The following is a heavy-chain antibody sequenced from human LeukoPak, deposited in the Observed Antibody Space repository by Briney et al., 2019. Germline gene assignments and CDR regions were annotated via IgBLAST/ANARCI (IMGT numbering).Heavy chain of an antibody. Sequence: GRSLRLSCAASGFTFSSYAMHWVRQAPGKGLEGVAVISYDGSNKYYADSVKGRFTISRDNAKNSLYLQMNSLRAEDTAVYYCATELALTTIAPRTADYWGQGTLVTVSS. CDR3: ATELALTTIAPRTADY. CDR1: GFTFSSYA. CDR2: ISYDGSNK. D-gene: IGHD6-6*01. J-gene: IGHJ4*02. V-gene: IGHV3-30-3*01.